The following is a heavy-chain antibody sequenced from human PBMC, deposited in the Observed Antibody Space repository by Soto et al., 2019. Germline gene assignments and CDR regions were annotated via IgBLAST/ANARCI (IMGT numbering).Heavy chain of an antibody. Sequence: GGSLRLSCTASGFTFRDYAVSWVRQAPGKGLEWVGFIRSKAYGGTTDYAASVKARFTISRDDSKSIAYLQMNSLKTEDTAVYYCIRGATHYYYYGMDVWGQGTTVTVSS. V-gene: IGHV3-49*04. CDR3: IRGATHYYYYGMDV. J-gene: IGHJ6*02. CDR1: GFTFRDYA. CDR2: IRSKAYGGTT. D-gene: IGHD5-12*01.